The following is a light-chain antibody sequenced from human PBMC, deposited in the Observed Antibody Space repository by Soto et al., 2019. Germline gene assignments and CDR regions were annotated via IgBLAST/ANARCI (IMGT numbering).Light chain of an antibody. V-gene: IGKV3-11*01. CDR2: DAS. Sequence: EIVLTQSPATRSLSPGERATLSCRAIQSVSSYLAWYQPKPGQDPRRRIYDASNSATGITARFSGSGSGTDVPLTISSLEPEEFAVYYCQQRSNWSYTFGQGTKREL. J-gene: IGKJ2*01. CDR1: QSVSSY. CDR3: QQRSNWSYT.